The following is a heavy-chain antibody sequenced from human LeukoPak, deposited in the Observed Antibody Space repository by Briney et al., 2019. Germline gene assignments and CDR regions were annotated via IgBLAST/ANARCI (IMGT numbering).Heavy chain of an antibody. Sequence: SETLSLTCAVYGGSFSGYYWSWIRQPPGKGLEWIGEINHSGSTNYNPSLKSRVTISVDTSKNQFSLKLSSVTAADTAVYYCARVRGVWLQSYFDYWGQGTLVTVSS. CDR1: GGSFSGYY. CDR2: INHSGST. V-gene: IGHV4-34*01. D-gene: IGHD5-12*01. J-gene: IGHJ4*02. CDR3: ARVRGVWLQSYFDY.